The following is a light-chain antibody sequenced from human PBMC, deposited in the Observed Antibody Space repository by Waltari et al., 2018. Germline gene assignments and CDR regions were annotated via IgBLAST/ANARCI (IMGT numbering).Light chain of an antibody. V-gene: IGKV3-15*01. J-gene: IGKJ1*01. CDR1: QNIGTS. Sequence: EIEMTQSPASLSVSPGETAILPCRASQNIGTSLSWFQLRPGRAPRHLIYGASTRATGIPARFSASGSGTEFSLTISSLQAEDVAVYYCQQYYSTPRTFGQGTKVEIK. CDR3: QQYYSTPRT. CDR2: GAS.